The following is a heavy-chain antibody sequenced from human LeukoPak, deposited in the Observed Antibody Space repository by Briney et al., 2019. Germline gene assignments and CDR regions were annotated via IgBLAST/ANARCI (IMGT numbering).Heavy chain of an antibody. CDR1: GFTFSSYS. CDR2: ISGSSSYI. Sequence: PGGSLRLSCAASGFTFSSYSMNWVRQAPGKGLEWVSSISGSSSYIYYADSVKGRFTISRDNAKSSLYLQMNSLRAEDTAVYYCAREVVPAAIGGWDYYYGMDVWGQGTTVTVSS. D-gene: IGHD2-2*02. J-gene: IGHJ6*02. CDR3: AREVVPAAIGGWDYYYGMDV. V-gene: IGHV3-21*01.